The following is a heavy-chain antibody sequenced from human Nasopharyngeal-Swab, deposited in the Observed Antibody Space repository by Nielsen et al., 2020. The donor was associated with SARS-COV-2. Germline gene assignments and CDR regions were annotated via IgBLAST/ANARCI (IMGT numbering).Heavy chain of an antibody. Sequence: GGSLRLSCAASGLGFSNYEMNWVRQAPGKGLEWISYISTTTATIYYAGSVKGRFTISRDNAKNSLYLQMNSLRAEDTAVYYCAREVPYSGHDDAFDIWGQGTMVTVSA. J-gene: IGHJ3*02. D-gene: IGHD5-12*01. V-gene: IGHV3-48*03. CDR1: GLGFSNYE. CDR3: AREVPYSGHDDAFDI. CDR2: ISTTTATI.